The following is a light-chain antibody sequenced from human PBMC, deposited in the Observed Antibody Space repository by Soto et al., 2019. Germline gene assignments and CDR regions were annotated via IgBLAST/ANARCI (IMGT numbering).Light chain of an antibody. J-gene: IGKJ5*01. CDR3: QQYYDWPIT. Sequence: IVMTQSPATLSVSPGERATLSCRASQSISTNLAWYHQKPGQAPRLLIYGASTRATGIPARFSGSGSGTEFTLTISSLQSEDFAVYYCQQYYDWPITFGQGTRLEI. CDR1: QSISTN. V-gene: IGKV3-15*01. CDR2: GAS.